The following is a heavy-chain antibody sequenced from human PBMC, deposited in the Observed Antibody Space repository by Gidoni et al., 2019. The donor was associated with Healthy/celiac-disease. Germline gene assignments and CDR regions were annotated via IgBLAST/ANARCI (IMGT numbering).Heavy chain of an antibody. CDR2: IYYSGST. V-gene: IGHV4-31*03. Sequence: QVQLQGSGQGLVPPSQTLSLPGTFPGAPISSGGYYWSWIRQHPGKGLGWIGYIYYSGSTYYNPSLKSRVTISVDTSKNQFSLKLSSVTAADTAVYYCARDKGGPYGSGSDWGQGTLVTVSS. CDR1: GAPISSGGYY. D-gene: IGHD3-10*01. CDR3: ARDKGGPYGSGSD. J-gene: IGHJ4*02.